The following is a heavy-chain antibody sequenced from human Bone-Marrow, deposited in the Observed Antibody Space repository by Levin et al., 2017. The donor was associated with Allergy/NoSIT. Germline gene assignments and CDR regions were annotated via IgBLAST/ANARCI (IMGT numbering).Heavy chain of an antibody. D-gene: IGHD2-21*02. CDR2: TYYRSKWYN. Sequence: SQTLSLPCAISGDSVSSNSAAWHWIRQSPSRGLEWLGRTYYRSKWYNDYAVSVESRITINADTSKNQFSLQLNSVTPEDTAVYYCARGGGTAKNWFDPWGQGTLVTVSS. CDR1: GDSVSSNSAA. J-gene: IGHJ5*02. V-gene: IGHV6-1*01. CDR3: ARGGGTAKNWFDP.